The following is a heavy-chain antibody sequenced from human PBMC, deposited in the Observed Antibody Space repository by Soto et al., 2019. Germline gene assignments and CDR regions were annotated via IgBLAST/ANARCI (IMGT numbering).Heavy chain of an antibody. CDR3: AHIVVAGLGYYFDY. CDR1: GFSLSGTRMA. Sequence: QITLKESGPTLVKPTQTLTLTCTFSGFSLSGTRMAVGWIRQPPGKPLERLALIYWDDDKRYSPFLKSRLTIDMDTSKNQVVLTMSNMDPVDTARYYCAHIVVAGLGYYFDYWGQGTLVTVSS. D-gene: IGHD6-19*01. CDR2: IYWDDDK. V-gene: IGHV2-5*02. J-gene: IGHJ4*02.